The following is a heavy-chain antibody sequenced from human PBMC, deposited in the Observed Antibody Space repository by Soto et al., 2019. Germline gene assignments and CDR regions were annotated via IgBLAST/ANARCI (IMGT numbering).Heavy chain of an antibody. CDR3: ARVGLRWYFDF. CDR1: SGSMNSGHW. CDR2: IHRSGAT. J-gene: IGHJ2*01. D-gene: IGHD3-16*01. V-gene: IGHV4-4*02. Sequence: QVQLQESGPGLVKPSGTLSLTCDVSSGSMNSGHWWSWVRQPPGKGLEWVGHIHRSGATNYNPSLRSRLAISLDESKNQFSLKLNSVTAADTAVYYCARVGLRWYFDFWGRGTLVTVSS.